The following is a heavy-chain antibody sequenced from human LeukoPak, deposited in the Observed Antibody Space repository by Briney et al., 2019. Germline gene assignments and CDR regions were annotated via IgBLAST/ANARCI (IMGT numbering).Heavy chain of an antibody. Sequence: GGSLRLSCAASGFTFSSYGMHWVRQAPGKGLEWVAVIWYDGSNKYYADSVKGRFIISRDNSKNTLYLQMNSLRAEDTAVYYCAREYSSSSVAFDIWGQGTMVTVSS. V-gene: IGHV3-33*01. CDR3: AREYSSSSVAFDI. CDR2: IWYDGSNK. D-gene: IGHD6-6*01. J-gene: IGHJ3*02. CDR1: GFTFSSYG.